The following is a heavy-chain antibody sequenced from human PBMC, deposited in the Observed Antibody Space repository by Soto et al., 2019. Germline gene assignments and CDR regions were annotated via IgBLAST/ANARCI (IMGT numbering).Heavy chain of an antibody. Sequence: QLQLQESGPGLVKPSETLSLTCTVSGGSISSSSYYWGWIRQPPGKGLEWIGSIYYSGSTSYNPSLKSLVTISVATSRNQFSLKLSSVTAADTAVYYSARRRPNYLDYWGQGTLVTVSS. CDR1: GGSISSSSYY. J-gene: IGHJ4*02. V-gene: IGHV4-39*01. CDR3: ARRRPNYLDY. CDR2: IYYSGST.